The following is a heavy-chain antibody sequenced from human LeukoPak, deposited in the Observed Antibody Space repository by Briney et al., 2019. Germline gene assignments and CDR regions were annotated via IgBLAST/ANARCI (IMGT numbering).Heavy chain of an antibody. Sequence: GGSLRLSCAASGFTFSTYSMNWVRQAPGKGLEWVSYISSSTIYYADSVKGRFTISRDNAKNSLYLQMNSLRDEDMAVYYCARERGNSNFDYWGQGTLVTVSS. D-gene: IGHD4-23*01. J-gene: IGHJ4*02. CDR1: GFTFSTYS. V-gene: IGHV3-48*02. CDR2: ISSSTI. CDR3: ARERGNSNFDY.